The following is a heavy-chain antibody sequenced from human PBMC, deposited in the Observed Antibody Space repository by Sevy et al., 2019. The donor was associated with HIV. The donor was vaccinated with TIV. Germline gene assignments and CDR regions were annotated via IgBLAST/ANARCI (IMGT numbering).Heavy chain of an antibody. CDR1: GFTFSDSA. CDR3: TRQGDRSRYDIFSHGMDV. V-gene: IGHV3-73*01. J-gene: IGHJ6*02. CDR2: IRSKVNSFAT. D-gene: IGHD3-9*01. Sequence: GGSLRLSCAASGFTFSDSAMHWVRQASGKGLEWVGRIRSKVNSFATTYVASVKGSFTISRDDSKNTAYLQMNSLKTEDTAVYYCTRQGDRSRYDIFSHGMDVWGQGTTVTVSS.